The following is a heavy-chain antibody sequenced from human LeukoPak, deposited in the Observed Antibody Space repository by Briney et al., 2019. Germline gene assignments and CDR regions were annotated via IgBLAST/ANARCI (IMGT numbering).Heavy chain of an antibody. V-gene: IGHV4-38-2*02. J-gene: IGHJ3*01. CDR2: IYHSGST. CDR1: GYSISSGYY. CDR3: ARGLIWHFLLDSRRDSFDV. D-gene: IGHD3/OR15-3a*01. Sequence: PSETLSLTCTVSGYSISSGYYWGWIRQPPGKGLEWIGSIYHSGSTYYNPSLKSRVTISVDRSKNQFSLKLSSMTAADTAVYYCARGLIWHFLLDSRRDSFDVWGQGTAITVSS.